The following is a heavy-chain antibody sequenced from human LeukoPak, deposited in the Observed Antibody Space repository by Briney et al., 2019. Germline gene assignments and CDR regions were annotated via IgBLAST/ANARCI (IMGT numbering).Heavy chain of an antibody. J-gene: IGHJ3*02. V-gene: IGHV3-21*01. Sequence: PGGSLRLSCAAYGFTFSSYSMNWVRQAPGKGLEWVSSISSSSSYIYYADSVKGLFTISRNNAKNSLYLQMNSLRAEDTAVYYCARSSPHCSSTSCYNDAFDIWGQGTMVTVSS. CDR1: GFTFSSYS. D-gene: IGHD2-2*02. CDR2: ISSSSSYI. CDR3: ARSSPHCSSTSCYNDAFDI.